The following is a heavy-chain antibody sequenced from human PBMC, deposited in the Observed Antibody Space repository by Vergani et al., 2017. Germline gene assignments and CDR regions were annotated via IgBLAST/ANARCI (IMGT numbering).Heavy chain of an antibody. CDR2: IYYSGST. V-gene: IGHV4-39*01. CDR1: GASIRSSNYY. CDR3: ARHSTVEWLVKLVWIDP. D-gene: IGHD6-19*01. Sequence: QLQLQESGPGLVKPSATLSLTCSVSGASIRSSNYYWGWIRQPPGKGLEWIASIYYSGSTYYNPSLKSRVTISVDTSKNQFSLKLSSVTAADTAVYFCARHSTVEWLVKLVWIDPWGQGILVTVSS. J-gene: IGHJ5*02.